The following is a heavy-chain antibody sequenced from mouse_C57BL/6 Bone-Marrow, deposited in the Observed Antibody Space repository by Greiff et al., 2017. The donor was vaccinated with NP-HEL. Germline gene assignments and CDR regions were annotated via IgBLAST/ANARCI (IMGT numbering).Heavy chain of an antibody. J-gene: IGHJ2*01. V-gene: IGHV14-1*01. CDR2: IDPEDGDT. D-gene: IGHD2-4*01. CDR3: TTTLYDYSYYFDY. Sequence: VQLKQSGAELVRPGASVKLSCTASGFNIKDYYMHWVKQRPEQGLEWIGRIDPEDGDTEYAPKFQGKATMTADTSSNTAYLQLSSLTSEDTAVYYCTTTLYDYSYYFDYWGQGTTLTVSS. CDR1: GFNIKDYY.